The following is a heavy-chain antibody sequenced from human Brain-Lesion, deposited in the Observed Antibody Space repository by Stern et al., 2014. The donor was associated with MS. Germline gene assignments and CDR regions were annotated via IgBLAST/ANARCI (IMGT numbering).Heavy chain of an antibody. CDR2: INPKSGGT. V-gene: IGHV1-2*04. Sequence: DQLVESGAEVKKPGASVKVSCKASGYTFTGYYMHWVRQAPGQGLEGMGWINPKSGGTNYAQKFQGWVTMTRDTSINTAYMELSRLRSDDTAVYYCATYYYDSTGYTDFWGQGTLVTVSS. CDR1: GYTFTGYY. CDR3: ATYYYDSTGYTDF. J-gene: IGHJ4*02. D-gene: IGHD3-22*01.